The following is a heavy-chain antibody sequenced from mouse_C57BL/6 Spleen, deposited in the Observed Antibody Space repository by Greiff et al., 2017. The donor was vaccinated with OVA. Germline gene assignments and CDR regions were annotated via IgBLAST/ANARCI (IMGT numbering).Heavy chain of an antibody. CDR3: ARGYDYDDGRLFAY. D-gene: IGHD2-4*01. CDR2: IYPGDGVT. Sequence: QVQLQQSGPELVKPGASVKISCKASGYAFSSSWMNWVKQRPGKGLEWIGRIYPGDGVTNYNGKFKGKATLTADKSSSTAYMQLSSLTAEDSAVYFSARGYDYDDGRLFAYWGQGTLVTVSA. CDR1: GYAFSSSW. V-gene: IGHV1-82*01. J-gene: IGHJ3*01.